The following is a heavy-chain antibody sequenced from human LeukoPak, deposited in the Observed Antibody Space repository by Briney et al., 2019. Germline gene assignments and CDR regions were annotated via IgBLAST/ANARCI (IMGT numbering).Heavy chain of an antibody. Sequence: PGGSLRLPCAASGFTFSNYWMTWGRQAPGKGLEWVANIKSDGSDKYYLDSVKGRFTVSRDNAKNSLYLQMNSLRAEDTAIYYCARYSSVSGPIDYWGQGILVTVSP. J-gene: IGHJ4*02. CDR2: IKSDGSDK. CDR3: ARYSSVSGPIDY. V-gene: IGHV3-7*01. CDR1: GFTFSNYW. D-gene: IGHD6-19*01.